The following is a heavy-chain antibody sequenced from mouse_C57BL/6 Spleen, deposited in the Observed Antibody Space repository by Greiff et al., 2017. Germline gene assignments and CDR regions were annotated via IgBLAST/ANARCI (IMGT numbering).Heavy chain of an antibody. CDR2: INPSSGYT. D-gene: IGHD2-5*01. J-gene: IGHJ1*03. Sequence: VQLQQSGAELARPGASVKMSCKASGYTFTSYTMHWVNQRPGQGLEWIGYINPSSGYTNYNQKFKDKAALTADKSSSTAYMQLSSLTSEDFAVYYCARWDSKGGYFDVWGTGTTVTVSS. CDR3: ARWDSKGGYFDV. CDR1: GYTFTSYT. V-gene: IGHV1-4*01.